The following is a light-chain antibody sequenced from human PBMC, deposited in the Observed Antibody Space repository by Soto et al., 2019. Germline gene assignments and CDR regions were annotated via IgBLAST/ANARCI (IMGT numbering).Light chain of an antibody. CDR3: QQYNNWPPVT. Sequence: EIVLTQSPATLSLSPGERATLSCRASQSVSTNLAWYQQKPGQAPRLLIYGASTRATDIPARFSGSGSGTEFTLTISSLQSEDFAVYYCQQYNNWPPVTFGGGTKVDI. CDR1: QSVSTN. V-gene: IGKV3-15*01. CDR2: GAS. J-gene: IGKJ4*01.